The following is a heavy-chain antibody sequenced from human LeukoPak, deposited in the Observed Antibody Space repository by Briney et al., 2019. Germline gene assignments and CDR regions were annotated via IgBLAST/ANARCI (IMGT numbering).Heavy chain of an antibody. Sequence: GGSLRLSCAASGFTFSGYWMRWVRQAPGKGVEWVANIKKEGSEKDCVASVKCRFTISRDNAKNSLYLQMNSLRAEDTAVYYCVIGGYRFGNWGQGTLVTVSS. D-gene: IGHD5-18*01. CDR2: IKKEGSEK. J-gene: IGHJ4*02. V-gene: IGHV3-7*05. CDR1: GFTFSGYW. CDR3: VIGGYRFGN.